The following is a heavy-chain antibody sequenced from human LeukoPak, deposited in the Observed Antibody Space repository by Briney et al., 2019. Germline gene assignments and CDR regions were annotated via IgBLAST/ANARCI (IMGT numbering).Heavy chain of an antibody. CDR1: GFTFSSYD. V-gene: IGHV3-13*01. CDR2: IGTVGDT. Sequence: GGSLRLSCAASGFTFSSYDMHWVRQATGKGLEWVSAIGTVGDTYYPGSVKGRFTISRENAKNSLYLQMNSLRAEDTAVYYCARTAGNYDFWSGYYSTYYFDYWGQGTLVTVSS. CDR3: ARTAGNYDFWSGYYSTYYFDY. J-gene: IGHJ4*02. D-gene: IGHD3-3*01.